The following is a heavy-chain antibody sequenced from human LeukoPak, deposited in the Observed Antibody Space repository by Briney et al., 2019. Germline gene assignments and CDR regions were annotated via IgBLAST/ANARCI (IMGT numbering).Heavy chain of an antibody. Sequence: PSETLSLTCAVSGYSISSGYYWGWIRQPPGKGLEWIGSIYHSGSTYYNPSLKSRVTISVDTSKNQFSLKLSSVTAADTAVYYCAREDIVLMAYAPRGYYFDYWGQGTLVTVSS. CDR2: IYHSGST. CDR1: GYSISSGYY. V-gene: IGHV4-38-2*02. CDR3: AREDIVLMAYAPRGYYFDY. J-gene: IGHJ4*02. D-gene: IGHD2-8*01.